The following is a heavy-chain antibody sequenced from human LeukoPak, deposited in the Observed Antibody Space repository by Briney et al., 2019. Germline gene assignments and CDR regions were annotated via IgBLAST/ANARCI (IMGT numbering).Heavy chain of an antibody. V-gene: IGHV3-21*01. CDR3: AKGPHAEYFQH. J-gene: IGHJ1*01. Sequence: PGGSLRLSCAASGFTFSSYSMNWVRQAPGKGLEWVSSISSSSSYIYYADSVKGRFTISRDNSKNTLYLQMNSLRAEDTAVYYCAKGPHAEYFQHWGQGTLVTVSS. CDR2: ISSSSSYI. CDR1: GFTFSSYS. D-gene: IGHD1-14*01.